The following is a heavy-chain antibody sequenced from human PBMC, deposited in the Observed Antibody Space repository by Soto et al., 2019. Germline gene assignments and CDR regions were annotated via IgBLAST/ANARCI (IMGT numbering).Heavy chain of an antibody. Sequence: QVQLVESGGGVVQPGRSLRLSCAASGFTFSSYGMHWVRQAPGKGLEWVAVIWYDGSNKYYADSVKGRFTISRDNSKKTLYLQINSMTDDDTAVYYCARDYLVGPRRVIDYWGQGTLVTVSS. CDR1: GFTFSSYG. J-gene: IGHJ4*02. V-gene: IGHV3-33*01. D-gene: IGHD2-15*01. CDR2: IWYDGSNK. CDR3: ARDYLVGPRRVIDY.